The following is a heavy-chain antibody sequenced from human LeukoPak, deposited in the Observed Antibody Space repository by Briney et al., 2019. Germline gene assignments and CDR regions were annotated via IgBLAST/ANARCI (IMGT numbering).Heavy chain of an antibody. D-gene: IGHD1-26*01. CDR1: GGSISSYY. V-gene: IGHV4-4*09. CDR2: IYTSGST. CDR3: AASEIVGAMKGDWFDP. J-gene: IGHJ5*02. Sequence: SETLSLTCTVSGGSISSYYWSWIRQPPGKGLEWIGYIYTSGSTNYNPSLKSRVTISVDTSKNQFSLKLSSVTAADTAAYYCAASEIVGAMKGDWFDPWGQRTLVTVSS.